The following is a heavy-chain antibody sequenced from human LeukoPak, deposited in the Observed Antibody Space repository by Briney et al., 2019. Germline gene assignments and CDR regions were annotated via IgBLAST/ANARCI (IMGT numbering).Heavy chain of an antibody. CDR2: ISGIGGST. CDR3: AKDRISTVTTLTLSHNWFDP. D-gene: IGHD4-17*01. CDR1: GFTFGTYG. J-gene: IGHJ5*02. Sequence: PGGSLRLSCAASGFTFGTYGMSWVRQAPGKGLEWVSTISGIGGSTHYADSVKGRFTISRDNSKNTLYLQMNSLRAEDTAVYYCAKDRISTVTTLTLSHNWFDPWGQGTLVTVSS. V-gene: IGHV3-23*01.